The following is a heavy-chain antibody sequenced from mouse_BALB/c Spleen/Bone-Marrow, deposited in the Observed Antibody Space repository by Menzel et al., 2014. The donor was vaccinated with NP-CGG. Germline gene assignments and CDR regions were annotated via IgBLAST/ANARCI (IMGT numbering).Heavy chain of an antibody. CDR1: GFNIKDTY. V-gene: IGHV14-3*02. J-gene: IGHJ2*01. Sequence: EVKLMESGAELVKPGASVKLSCTASGFNIKDTYMHWVKQRPEQGLEWIGRIDPANGNTKYDPKFQGKATITADTSSNTAYLQLSSLTSEDTAVYYCARSYGSSPFDYWGQGTTLTVPS. CDR2: IDPANGNT. D-gene: IGHD1-1*01. CDR3: ARSYGSSPFDY.